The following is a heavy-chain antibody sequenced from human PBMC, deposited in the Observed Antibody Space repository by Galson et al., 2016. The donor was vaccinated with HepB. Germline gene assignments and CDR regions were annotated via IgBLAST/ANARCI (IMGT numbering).Heavy chain of an antibody. D-gene: IGHD3-3*01. CDR3: ARIRTVFGVVIERLDY. Sequence: SLRLSCAASGFTFSDYYMTWIRQTPGRGPEWLADISSDGSSKHYADSVKGRFLISRDNAKNSLSLQINSLRAEDTAVYYCARIRTVFGVVIERLDYWGLGTLVTVSS. J-gene: IGHJ4*02. V-gene: IGHV3-11*01. CDR1: GFTFSDYY. CDR2: ISSDGSSK.